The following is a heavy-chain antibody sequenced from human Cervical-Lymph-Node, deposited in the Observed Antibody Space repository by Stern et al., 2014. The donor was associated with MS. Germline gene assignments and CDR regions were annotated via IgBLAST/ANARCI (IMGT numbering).Heavy chain of an antibody. CDR2: IIPIFGTA. D-gene: IGHD6-6*01. Sequence: QVQLGQSGAEVKKPGSSVKVSCKASGGTFSSYAISWVRQAPGQGLEWMGGIIPIFGTANYAQKFQGRVTITADESTSTAYMELSSLRSEDTAVYYCARERLYSSSSPFDYWGQGTLVTVSS. V-gene: IGHV1-69*01. J-gene: IGHJ4*02. CDR1: GGTFSSYA. CDR3: ARERLYSSSSPFDY.